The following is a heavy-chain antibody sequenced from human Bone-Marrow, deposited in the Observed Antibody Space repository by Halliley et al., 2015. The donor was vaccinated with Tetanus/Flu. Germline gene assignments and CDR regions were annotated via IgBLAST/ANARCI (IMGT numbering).Heavy chain of an antibody. J-gene: IGHJ6*02. CDR2: INPSDGDT. V-gene: IGHV1-46*01. CDR1: GYTFTSYY. CDR3: AGETSSFNSFNSGMDV. D-gene: IGHD1-1*01. Sequence: QLVQSGAEVKKPGASVKVSCKASGYTFTSYYMHWVRQAPGQGLEWMGIINPSDGDTTYAQKFQGRVTMTRDTSTSTLYMELSSLRSEDTAAYYCAGETSSFNSFNSGMDVWGQGPTVPVSS.